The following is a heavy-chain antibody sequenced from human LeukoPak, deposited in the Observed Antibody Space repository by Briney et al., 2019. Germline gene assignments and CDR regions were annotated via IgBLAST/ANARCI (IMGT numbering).Heavy chain of an antibody. CDR1: GYTFTSYG. V-gene: IGHV1-18*01. J-gene: IGHJ5*02. Sequence: ASVKVSCKASGYTFTSYGISWVRQAPGQGLEWMGWISAYNGNTNYAQKLQGRVTMTTDTSTSTAYMELRSLRSDDAAVYYCARDKPYPTLSWFDPWGQGTLVTVSS. CDR2: ISAYNGNT. CDR3: ARDKPYPTLSWFDP.